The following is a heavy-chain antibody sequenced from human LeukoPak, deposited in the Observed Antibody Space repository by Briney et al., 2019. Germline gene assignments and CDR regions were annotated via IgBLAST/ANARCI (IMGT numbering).Heavy chain of an antibody. V-gene: IGHV3-23*01. Sequence: PGGSLRLSCAASGFTFSSYAMSWVRQAPGKGLEWVSAISGSGGSTYYADSVKGRFTISRDNSKNTLYLQMNSLRAEDTAVYYCAKGPYSSSWYEGYFQHWGQGTLVTVSS. CDR2: ISGSGGST. CDR1: GFTFSSYA. D-gene: IGHD6-13*01. CDR3: AKGPYSSSWYEGYFQH. J-gene: IGHJ1*01.